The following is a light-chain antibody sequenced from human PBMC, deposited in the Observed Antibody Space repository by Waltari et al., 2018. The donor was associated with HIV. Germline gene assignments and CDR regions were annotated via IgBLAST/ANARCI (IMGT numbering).Light chain of an antibody. CDR2: STS. V-gene: IGLV7-43*01. CDR3: PLYYGGANYV. Sequence: QTVVTQSPSLTVSPGGPVTLTRGSSTGAVTNGYFTNLFHQKPGQSPRAPIYSTSNKHSCTPARFSAALLGGKAALTLSGVEPDDEADYYCPLYYGGANYVFGTGTKVTVL. J-gene: IGLJ1*01. CDR1: TGAVTNGYF.